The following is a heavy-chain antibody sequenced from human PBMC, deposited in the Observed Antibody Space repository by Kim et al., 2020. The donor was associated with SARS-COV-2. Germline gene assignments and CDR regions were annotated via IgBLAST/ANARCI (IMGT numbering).Heavy chain of an antibody. D-gene: IGHD4-17*01. J-gene: IGHJ4*02. V-gene: IGHV4-59*01. CDR3: ARGATKVYGGNSSPFDY. CDR2: IYYSGST. Sequence: SETLSLTCTVSGGSISSYYWSWIRQPPGKGLEWIGYIYYSGSTNYNPSLKSRVTISVDTSKNQFSLKLSSVTAADTAVYYCARGATKVYGGNSSPFDYWGQGTLVTVSS. CDR1: GGSISSYY.